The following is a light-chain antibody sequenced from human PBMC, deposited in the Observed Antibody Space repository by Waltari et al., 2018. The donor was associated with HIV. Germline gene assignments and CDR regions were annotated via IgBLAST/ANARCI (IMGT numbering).Light chain of an antibody. V-gene: IGLV2-8*01. CDR1: RSDVGGCNY. J-gene: IGLJ2*01. CDR3: NSYAGSNNVV. Sequence: QSALTQPPSASGSPGQSVTISCTGTRSDVGGCNYVSGYQQPPGKAPKLMIYEVSKRPSGVPDRFSGSKSGNTASLTVSGLQAEDEADYYCNSYAGSNNVVFGGGTKVTVL. CDR2: EVS.